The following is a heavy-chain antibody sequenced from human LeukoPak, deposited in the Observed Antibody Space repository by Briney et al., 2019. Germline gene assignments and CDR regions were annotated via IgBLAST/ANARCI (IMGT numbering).Heavy chain of an antibody. CDR3: TRHGVDGSGSYYAFDI. CDR1: GFTFSGSA. V-gene: IGHV3-73*01. CDR2: IRSKANSYAT. D-gene: IGHD3-10*01. J-gene: IGHJ3*02. Sequence: GGSLRLSCAASGFTFSGSAMHWVRQASGKGLEWVGRIRSKANSYATAYAGSVKDRFTISRDDSKNTAYLQMNSLKSEDTAVYYCTRHGVDGSGSYYAFDIWGQGTMVTVSS.